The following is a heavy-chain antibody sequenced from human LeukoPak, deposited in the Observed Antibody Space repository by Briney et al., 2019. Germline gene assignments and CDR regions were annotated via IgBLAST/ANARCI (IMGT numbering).Heavy chain of an antibody. CDR1: GFNFRNYA. V-gene: IGHV3-23*01. CDR2: IGSRGDTT. Sequence: PGGSLRLSCVVSGFNFRNYAMSWVRQAPGKGLEWVSGIGSRGDTTYYTEPVKGRVSISRDNSRDTLYLEFNSLRAEDTAMYYCAKDVGYFETLDYWGQGTLVTVSS. CDR3: AKDVGYFETLDY. D-gene: IGHD3-9*01. J-gene: IGHJ4*01.